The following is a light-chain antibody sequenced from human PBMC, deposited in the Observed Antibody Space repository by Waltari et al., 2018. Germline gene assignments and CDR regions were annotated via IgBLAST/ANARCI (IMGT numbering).Light chain of an antibody. CDR2: EVS. V-gene: IGLV2-14*01. CDR3: SSYTSSSTLV. CDR1: SSDVGGYNY. J-gene: IGLJ3*02. Sequence: QSALTQPASVSGSPGQSITISCTGTSSDVGGYNYVSWYQQNPGKAPKLMIYEVSNRPSGVSNRFAGSQSGTTASLTISGLQAEDEADYYCSSYTSSSTLVFGGGTKLTVL.